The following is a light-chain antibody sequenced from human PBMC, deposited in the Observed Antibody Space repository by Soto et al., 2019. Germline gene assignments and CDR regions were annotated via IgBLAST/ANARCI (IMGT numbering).Light chain of an antibody. CDR3: QQYGSSPPT. CDR1: QSISRY. V-gene: IGKV3-20*01. J-gene: IGKJ1*01. CDR2: GAS. Sequence: IVLTQSPGTLSLSPWERTTLSCMASQSISRYLAWYQQKPGQGPRLLIYGASSRATGTPDRFSGSGSGTDFTLTINRLEPEDFALYYCQQYGSSPPTFGQGTKVHIK.